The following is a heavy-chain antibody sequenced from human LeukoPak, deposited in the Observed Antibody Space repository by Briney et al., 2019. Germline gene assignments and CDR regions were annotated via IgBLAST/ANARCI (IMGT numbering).Heavy chain of an antibody. D-gene: IGHD3-10*01. CDR2: IWHDGST. J-gene: IGHJ6*02. CDR3: ARTPMVRGEYYYYGMDV. CDR1: GESITSNNW. Sequence: SETLSLTCAVSGESITSNNWWSWIRQTPGKGLEWIGQIWHDGSTTYNPSLKSRVTISVDTSKNQFSLKLSSVTAADTAVYYCARTPMVRGEYYYYGMDVWGQGTTVTVSS. V-gene: IGHV4-4*02.